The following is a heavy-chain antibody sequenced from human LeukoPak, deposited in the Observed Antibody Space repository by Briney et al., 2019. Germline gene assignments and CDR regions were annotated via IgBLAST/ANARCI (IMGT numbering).Heavy chain of an antibody. D-gene: IGHD2-2*01. V-gene: IGHV1-69*05. CDR2: IIPIFGTA. Sequence: ASVKVSCKAFGGTFSSYAINWVRQAPGQGLEWMGGIIPIFGTANYAQKFQGRVTITTDESTSTAYMELSSLRSEDTAVHYCASAPSAAQYYFDYWGQGTLVTVSS. J-gene: IGHJ4*02. CDR1: GGTFSSYA. CDR3: ASAPSAAQYYFDY.